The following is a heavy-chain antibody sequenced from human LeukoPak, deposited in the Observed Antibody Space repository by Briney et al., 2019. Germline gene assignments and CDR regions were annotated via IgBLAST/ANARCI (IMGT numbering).Heavy chain of an antibody. CDR3: ARDIPNNWGLGY. Sequence: PGGSLRLSCAASGFTFSSYGMRWVRQAPGKGLEWVAVISYDGSNKYYADSVKGRFTISRDNSKNTLYLQMNSLRAEDTAVYYCARDIPNNWGLGYWGQGTLVTVSS. V-gene: IGHV3-30*03. CDR2: ISYDGSNK. D-gene: IGHD7-27*01. J-gene: IGHJ4*02. CDR1: GFTFSSYG.